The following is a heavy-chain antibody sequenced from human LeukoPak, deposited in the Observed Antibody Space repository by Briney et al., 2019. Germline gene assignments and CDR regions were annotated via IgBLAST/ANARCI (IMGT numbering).Heavy chain of an antibody. CDR3: VRQIAVAGRTTSEYWYYIDV. Sequence: PGASLQISSQSSGSTFDRSWIGSGRQLPGKGFQWLGIVYPRDSDTRHSPSVQGHVTITADTSIDTSSLQWRSLRASDTANYFCVRQIAVAGRTTSEYWYYIDVSGNGTAVTVS. CDR1: GSTFDRSW. V-gene: IGHV5-51*01. J-gene: IGHJ6*03. CDR2: VYPRDSDT. D-gene: IGHD6-19*01.